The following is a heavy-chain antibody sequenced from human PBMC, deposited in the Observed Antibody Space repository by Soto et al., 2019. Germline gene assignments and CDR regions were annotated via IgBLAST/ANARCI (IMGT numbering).Heavy chain of an antibody. D-gene: IGHD6-13*01. CDR3: ARLIAAPVPSIDN. J-gene: IGHJ4*02. CDR1: VDTFTRYG. CDR2: IRAYNGNT. V-gene: IGHV1-18*01. Sequence: QVQLVQSGAEVKKPGASVKVSCKASVDTFTRYGISWVRQAPGQGLEWMGWIRAYNGNTNYAQKLQGRVTMTTDTYTSTAYMELRSLRSDDTAVYYCARLIAAPVPSIDNWGQGTLVTVSS.